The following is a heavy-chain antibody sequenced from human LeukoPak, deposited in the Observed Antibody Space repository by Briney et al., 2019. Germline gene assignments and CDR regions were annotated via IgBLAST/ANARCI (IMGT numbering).Heavy chain of an antibody. Sequence: SETLSLTCTVSGGSISSYYWGWIRQPAGEGLEWIGRIYTSGSTNYNPSLKSRVTMSVETSKNQFSLNLTSVTAADTAVYYCARDRTYGGNSGFDYWGQGTLVTVSS. V-gene: IGHV4-4*07. D-gene: IGHD4-23*01. CDR2: IYTSGST. CDR1: GGSISSYY. J-gene: IGHJ4*02. CDR3: ARDRTYGGNSGFDY.